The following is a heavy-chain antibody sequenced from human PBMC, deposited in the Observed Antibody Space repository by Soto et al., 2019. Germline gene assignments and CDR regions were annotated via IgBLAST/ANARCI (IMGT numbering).Heavy chain of an antibody. J-gene: IGHJ4*02. D-gene: IGHD1-26*01. CDR3: ARWVGATSFDY. CDR2: IYYSGST. Sequence: RQHPGKGLDWIGYIYYSGSTYYNPSLKSRVTISVDTSKNQFSLKLSSVTAADTAVYYCARWVGATSFDYWGQGTLVTVSS. V-gene: IGHV4-31*02.